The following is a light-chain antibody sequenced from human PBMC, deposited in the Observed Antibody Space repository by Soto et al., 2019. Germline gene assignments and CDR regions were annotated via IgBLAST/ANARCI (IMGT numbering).Light chain of an antibody. CDR3: QQYNTWPRT. CDR1: PSVSSD. J-gene: IGKJ1*01. V-gene: IGKV3-15*01. CDR2: GAS. Sequence: ETVMTQSPATLSVSPGERATLSCRASPSVSSDLAWYQQKPGQAPRLLIFGASTRATSIPARFTGSRSGTEFTLTISSLQSEDFAVYYCQQYNTWPRTFGQGTKVDIK.